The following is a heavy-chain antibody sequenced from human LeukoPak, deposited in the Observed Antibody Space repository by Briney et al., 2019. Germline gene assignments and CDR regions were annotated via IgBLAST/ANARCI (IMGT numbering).Heavy chain of an antibody. CDR3: AREHYHGSGSYGY. Sequence: PSETLSLTCTVSGGSISSSSYYWGWIRQPPGKGLEWIGSVYYSGCTYYNSSLQSRITISVDTSKNQFSLKLTSVTAADTAVYYCAREHYHGSGSYGYWGQGTLVTVSS. V-gene: IGHV4-39*02. D-gene: IGHD3-10*01. CDR2: VYYSGCT. J-gene: IGHJ4*02. CDR1: GGSISSSSYY.